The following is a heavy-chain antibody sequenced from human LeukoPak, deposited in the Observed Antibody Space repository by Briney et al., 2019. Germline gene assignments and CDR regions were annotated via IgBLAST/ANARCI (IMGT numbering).Heavy chain of an antibody. CDR2: ISYDGSNK. CDR1: GFTFSSYA. D-gene: IGHD3-16*01. Sequence: GRSLRLSCAASGFTFSSYAMHWVRQAPGKGLEWVAVISYDGSNKYYADSVKGRFTVSRDNAKNTLFLEMNSLRDEDTAVYYCAGDYIWGRLFWGQGTLVTVSS. CDR3: AGDYIWGRLF. J-gene: IGHJ4*01. V-gene: IGHV3-30*04.